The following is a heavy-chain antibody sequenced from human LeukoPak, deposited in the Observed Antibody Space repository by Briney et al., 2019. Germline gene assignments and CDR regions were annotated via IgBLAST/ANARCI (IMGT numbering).Heavy chain of an antibody. Sequence: PSETLSLTCTVSGGSISSYYWSWIRQPAGKGLEWIGRIYTSGSTNYNPSLKSRVAMSVDTSKNQFSLKLSSVTAADTAVYYRARDGVENWFDPWGQGTLVTVSS. D-gene: IGHD3-3*01. J-gene: IGHJ5*02. CDR1: GGSISSYY. V-gene: IGHV4-4*07. CDR2: IYTSGST. CDR3: ARDGVENWFDP.